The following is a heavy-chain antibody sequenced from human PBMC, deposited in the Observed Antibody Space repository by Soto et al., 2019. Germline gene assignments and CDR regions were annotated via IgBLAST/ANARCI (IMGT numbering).Heavy chain of an antibody. CDR3: ARNSGSGYGSDY. CDR2: IIPIFGTA. Sequence: SSVKVSCKASVGTFSSYAISWVLQAPGQGVEWMGGIIPIFGTANYAQKFQGRVTITADESTSTAYMELSSLRSEDTAVYYCARNSGSGYGSDYWGQATLVTVSS. D-gene: IGHD3-22*01. V-gene: IGHV1-69*13. J-gene: IGHJ4*02. CDR1: VGTFSSYA.